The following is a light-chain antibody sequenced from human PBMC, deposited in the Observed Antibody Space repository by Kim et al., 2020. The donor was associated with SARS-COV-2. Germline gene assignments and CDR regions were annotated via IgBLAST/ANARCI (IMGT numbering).Light chain of an antibody. Sequence: QLVLTQPPSASASLGASVTLTCTLSSGYSNYKVDWCQQRPGKGPRFVMRVGTGGIVGSKGDGIPDRFSVLGSGLNRYLTIKNIQEEDESDYHCGADHGSGSNFVWVFGGGTQLTVL. CDR2: VGTGGIVG. V-gene: IGLV9-49*01. CDR1: SGYSNYK. J-gene: IGLJ3*02. CDR3: GADHGSGSNFVWV.